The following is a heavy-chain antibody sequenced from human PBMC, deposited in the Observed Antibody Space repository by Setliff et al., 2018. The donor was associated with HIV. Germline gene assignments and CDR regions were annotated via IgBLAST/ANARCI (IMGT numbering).Heavy chain of an antibody. V-gene: IGHV3-11*05. CDR1: GGSISSSSYY. Sequence: LSLTCTVSGGSISSSSYYWGWIRQPPGKGLEWVAYISGSSTYTNHADSVKGRFTISRDNAKNSLYLQRNSLRVEDTAVYYCARDLRLAYYYDSSGYSRSAFDIWGQGTMVTVSS. CDR3: ARDLRLAYYYDSSGYSRSAFDI. J-gene: IGHJ3*02. CDR2: ISGSSTYT. D-gene: IGHD3-22*01.